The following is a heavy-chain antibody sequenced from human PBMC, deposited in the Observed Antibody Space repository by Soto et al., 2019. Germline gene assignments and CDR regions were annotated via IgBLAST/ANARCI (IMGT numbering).Heavy chain of an antibody. CDR2: IYPGDSDT. V-gene: IGHV5-51*01. CDR3: ARGEMGYGSGSFSDAFDI. CDR1: GYSFTSYW. J-gene: IGHJ3*02. D-gene: IGHD3-10*01. Sequence: GESLKISCKGSGYSFTSYWIGWVRQMPGKGLEWMGIIYPGDSDTRYSPSFQGQVTISADKSISTAYLQWSSLKASDTAMYYCARGEMGYGSGSFSDAFDIWGQGTMVTVSS.